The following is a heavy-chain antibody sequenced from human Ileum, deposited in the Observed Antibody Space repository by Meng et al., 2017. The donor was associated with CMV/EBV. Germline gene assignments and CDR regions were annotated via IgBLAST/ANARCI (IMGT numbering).Heavy chain of an antibody. J-gene: IGHJ4*02. CDR3: TRDHYDFWSGNYPIYFDY. CDR1: GFTFGTYC. V-gene: IGHV3-7*01. Sequence: GGSLRLSCAASGFTFGTYCMSWVRQAPGKWLEWVASMKQDCSKKYYMDSVKGRFTISRDNAENTLYLQMNRLSAEDTAVYYCTRDHYDFWSGNYPIYFDYWGQGTLVTVSS. D-gene: IGHD3-3*01. CDR2: MKQDCSKK.